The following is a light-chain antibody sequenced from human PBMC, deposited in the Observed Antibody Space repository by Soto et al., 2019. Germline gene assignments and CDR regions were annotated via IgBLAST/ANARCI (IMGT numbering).Light chain of an antibody. CDR2: DTF. Sequence: DIQMTQSPSSLSSSLGDRVTITCRPSESISNELHWCQQRPGKAPRLLIYDTFTLPSGVPARFSGSVSGTEFSLTISSLQAGDSAMYYCQQSFTTPWTFGQGTKVEI. V-gene: IGKV1-39*01. CDR3: QQSFTTPWT. CDR1: ESISNE. J-gene: IGKJ1*01.